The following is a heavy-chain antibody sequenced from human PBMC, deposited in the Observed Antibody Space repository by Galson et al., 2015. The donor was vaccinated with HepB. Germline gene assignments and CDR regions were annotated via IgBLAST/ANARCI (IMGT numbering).Heavy chain of an antibody. V-gene: IGHV1-18*01. D-gene: IGHD3-3*01. CDR3: ARDLSTEYYNFWSGYYISSSVRFDY. J-gene: IGHJ4*02. CDR1: GYTFTSYG. CDR2: ISAYNGNT. Sequence: SVKVSCKASGYTFTSYGISWVRQAPGQGLEWMGWISAYNGNTNYAQKLQGRVTMTTDTSTSTAYMELRSLRSDDTAVYYCARDLSTEYYNFWSGYYISSSVRFDYWGQGTLVTVSS.